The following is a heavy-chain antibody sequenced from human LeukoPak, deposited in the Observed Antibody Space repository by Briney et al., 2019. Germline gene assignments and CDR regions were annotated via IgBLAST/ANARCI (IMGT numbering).Heavy chain of an antibody. V-gene: IGHV3-23*01. CDR1: GFTFSSYG. D-gene: IGHD1-26*01. Sequence: GGTLRLSCAASGFTFSSYGMSWVRQAPGKGLEWVSAISGSGGSTYYADSVKGRFTLSRDNAKNSLYLQMNSLRAEDTAVYYCARTGGSYPYYFEYWGQGTLVTVSS. J-gene: IGHJ4*02. CDR2: ISGSGGST. CDR3: ARTGGSYPYYFEY.